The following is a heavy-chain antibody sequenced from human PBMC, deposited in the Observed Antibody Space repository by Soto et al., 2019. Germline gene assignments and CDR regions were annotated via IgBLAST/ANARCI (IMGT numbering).Heavy chain of an antibody. CDR3: ARGGHVVVVTAALDY. Sequence: QVQLVQSGAEVKKPGASVKVSCKASGDTFTDYYIHWVRQAPGQGLEWMGTVNPSGGHTTYAQHFLGRMTMTRDTSTSKVYMELTGLTSEDTAIYYCARGGHVVVVTAALDYWGQGTLVTVSS. D-gene: IGHD2-21*02. CDR1: GDTFTDYY. J-gene: IGHJ4*02. CDR2: VNPSGGHT. V-gene: IGHV1-46*01.